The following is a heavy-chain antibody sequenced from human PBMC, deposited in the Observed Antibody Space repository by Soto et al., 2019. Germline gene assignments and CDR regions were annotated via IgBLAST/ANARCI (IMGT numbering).Heavy chain of an antibody. D-gene: IGHD3-3*01. J-gene: IGHJ6*03. CDR3: ATMSVYKTTSFNYYYMDV. CDR2: INHSGST. V-gene: IGHV4-34*01. Sequence: SETLSLTCAVYGGSFSGYYWSWIRQPPGKGLEWIGEINHSGSTNYNPSLKSRVTISVDTSKNQFSLKLSSVTAADTAVYYCATMSVYKTTSFNYYYMDVWGKGTTVTVSS. CDR1: GGSFSGYY.